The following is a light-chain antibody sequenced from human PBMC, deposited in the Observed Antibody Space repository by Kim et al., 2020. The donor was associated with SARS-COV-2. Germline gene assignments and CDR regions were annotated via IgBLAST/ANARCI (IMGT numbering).Light chain of an antibody. Sequence: DIQMTQSPSTLSASVGDRVTITCRASQSISSWLAWYQQKPGKAPELLIYDASSLESGAPSRFSGSGSGTEFTLTISSLQPDDSATYYCQQYHSDWTFGQGTKVDIK. CDR3: QQYHSDWT. CDR2: DAS. V-gene: IGKV1-5*01. CDR1: QSISSW. J-gene: IGKJ1*01.